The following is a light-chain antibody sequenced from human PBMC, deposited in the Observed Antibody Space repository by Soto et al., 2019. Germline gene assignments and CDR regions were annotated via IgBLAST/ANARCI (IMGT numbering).Light chain of an antibody. Sequence: DIQMTQSPSSLSASVGDRVTITCRASQSISSYLNWYQQKPGKAPKLLIYKASTLKSGVPSRFSGSGSGTEFTLTISSLQPDDFATYYCQHYNSYSEAFGQATKADI. CDR3: QHYNSYSEA. CDR1: QSISSY. J-gene: IGKJ1*01. CDR2: KAS. V-gene: IGKV1-5*03.